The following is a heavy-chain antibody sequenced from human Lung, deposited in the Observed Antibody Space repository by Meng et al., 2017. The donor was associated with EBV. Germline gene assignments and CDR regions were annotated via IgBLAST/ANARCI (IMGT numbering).Heavy chain of an antibody. Sequence: VLLQGSRPGLVKPFPNLSPPCAVSGRVSRSGNYYWSWIRQPPGKGLEWIGYIFYSGSTYYNPSLKSRITISVDTSKNQFSLKLSSVTAADTAVYYCARGDYSSGYYYYFDYWGQGTLVTVSS. CDR3: ARGDYSSGYYYYFDY. CDR2: IFYSGST. D-gene: IGHD3-22*01. J-gene: IGHJ4*02. CDR1: GRVSRSGNYY. V-gene: IGHV4-30-4*01.